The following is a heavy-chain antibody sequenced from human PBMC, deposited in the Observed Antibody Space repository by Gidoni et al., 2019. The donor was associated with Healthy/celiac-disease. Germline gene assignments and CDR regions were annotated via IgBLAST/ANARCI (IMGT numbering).Heavy chain of an antibody. V-gene: IGHV4-39*01. CDR2: IYYSGST. CDR1: GGSLSSSSYY. J-gene: IGHJ5*02. CDR3: ARPATVTTNWFDP. D-gene: IGHD4-17*01. Sequence: QLQLQESGPGLVKPSETLSLTCTVSGGSLSSSSYYWGWIRQPPGKGLEWIGSIYYSGSTYYNPSLKSRVTISVDTSKNQFSLKLSSVTAADTAVYYCARPATVTTNWFDPWGQGTLVTVSS.